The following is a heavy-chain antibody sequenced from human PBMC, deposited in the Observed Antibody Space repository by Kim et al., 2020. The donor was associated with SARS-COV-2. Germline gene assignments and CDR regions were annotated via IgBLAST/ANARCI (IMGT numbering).Heavy chain of an antibody. CDR3: ARGVMWDRYYYYGMDV. D-gene: IGHD3-9*01. J-gene: IGHJ6*02. CDR1: GGSFSGYC. Sequence: SETLSLTCGVSGGSFSGYCWTWIRQPPGKGLEWIGEFSHSGSTIYNSSLKSRVTISGDRSKTQFSLILRSVTAADTAVYYCARGVMWDRYYYYGMDVWGQGTTVTVSS. CDR2: FSHSGST. V-gene: IGHV4-34*01.